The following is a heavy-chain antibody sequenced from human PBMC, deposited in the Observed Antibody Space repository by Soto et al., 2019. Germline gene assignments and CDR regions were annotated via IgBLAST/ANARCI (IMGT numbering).Heavy chain of an antibody. CDR2: ISSSSSYI. CDR3: ARMNGGYSGYGSYLINWFDP. D-gene: IGHD5-12*01. CDR1: GFTFSSYS. V-gene: IGHV3-21*01. Sequence: LRLSCAASGFTFSSYSMNWVRQAPGKGLEWVSSISSSSSYIYYADSVKGRFTISRDNAKNSLYLQMNSLRAEDTAVYYCARMNGGYSGYGSYLINWFDPWGQGTLVTVSS. J-gene: IGHJ5*02.